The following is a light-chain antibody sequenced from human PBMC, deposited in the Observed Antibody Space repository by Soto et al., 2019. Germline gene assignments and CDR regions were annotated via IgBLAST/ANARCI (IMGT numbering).Light chain of an antibody. CDR2: GVN. J-gene: IGLJ1*01. CDR1: SSDVGGYNY. Sequence: QCVLTQPPSASGAAGEAVTISCTGTSSDVGGYNYVSWYQQHPGKAPQLVIYGVNKRASGVPDRFSGSKSGNTASLTVSGLQAEDEADYYCSSYAGSNILYVFGTGTKVTVL. V-gene: IGLV2-8*01. CDR3: SSYAGSNILYV.